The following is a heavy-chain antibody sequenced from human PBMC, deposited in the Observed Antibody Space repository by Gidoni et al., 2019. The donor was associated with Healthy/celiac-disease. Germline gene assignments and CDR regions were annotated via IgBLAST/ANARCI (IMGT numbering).Heavy chain of an antibody. CDR2: IIPIFGTA. Sequence: QVQLVQSGAEVKKPVSSVKVSCKASGGTFSSYAISWVRQAPGQGLEWMGGIIPIFGTANDAQKFQGRVTITADESTSTAYMELSSLRSEDTAVYYCARDSMTTVTKGYYYGMDVWGQGTTVTVSS. J-gene: IGHJ6*02. D-gene: IGHD4-4*01. CDR1: GGTFSSYA. CDR3: ARDSMTTVTKGYYYGMDV. V-gene: IGHV1-69*01.